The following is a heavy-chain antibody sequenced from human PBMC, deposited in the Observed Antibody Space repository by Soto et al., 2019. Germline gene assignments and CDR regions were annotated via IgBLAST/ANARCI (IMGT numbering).Heavy chain of an antibody. V-gene: IGHV4-39*01. D-gene: IGHD3-22*01. CDR3: ARVGYYYDSSGYYAFDY. J-gene: IGHJ4*02. CDR1: GGSISSSSYY. CDR2: IYYSGST. Sequence: QLQLQESGPGLVKPSETLSLTCTVSGGSISSSSYYWGWIRQPPGKGLEWIGSIYYSGSTYYNPSLKSRVTISVDTSKNQFSLKLSSVTAADTAVYYCARVGYYYDSSGYYAFDYWGQGTLVTVSS.